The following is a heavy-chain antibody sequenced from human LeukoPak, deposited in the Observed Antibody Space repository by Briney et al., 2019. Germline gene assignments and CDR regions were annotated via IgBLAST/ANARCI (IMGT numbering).Heavy chain of an antibody. J-gene: IGHJ4*02. CDR3: ARGKYYYDSSGYDVDY. D-gene: IGHD3-22*01. CDR2: IYPGGSDT. Sequence: GESLKISCKGPGYSFTSYWIGWVRQLPGKGLEWVGIIYPGGSDTRYSPSFQGQVTISADKSISTAYLQWSSLKASDTAMYYCARGKYYYDSSGYDVDYWGQGTLVTVSS. V-gene: IGHV5-51*01. CDR1: GYSFTSYW.